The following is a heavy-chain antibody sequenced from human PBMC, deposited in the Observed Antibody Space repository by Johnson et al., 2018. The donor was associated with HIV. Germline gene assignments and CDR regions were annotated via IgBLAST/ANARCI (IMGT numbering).Heavy chain of an antibody. D-gene: IGHD3-22*01. J-gene: IGHJ3*02. CDR3: TRTDDAYHYDTFGYIDAFDI. Sequence: VQLVESGGGLVQPGRSLRLSCAASGFTFDDYAMSWVRQAPGKGLEWVSGIKSKTDGGTTDYAAPVKGRFTISRDDSKNTLYLQMNSLKTEDTAVYYCTRTDDAYHYDTFGYIDAFDIWGQGTMVTVS. CDR1: GFTFDDYA. V-gene: IGHV3-15*01. CDR2: IKSKTDGGTT.